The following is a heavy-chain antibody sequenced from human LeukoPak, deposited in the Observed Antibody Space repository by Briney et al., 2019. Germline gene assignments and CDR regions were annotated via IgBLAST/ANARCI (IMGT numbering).Heavy chain of an antibody. D-gene: IGHD3-10*01. CDR3: GSFRAHEHHYFDY. J-gene: IGHJ4*02. CDR2: YYYSGSS. CDR1: GGSISSCNYY. Sequence: SETLSLTCTVSGGSISSCNYYWGWLRQPPGKGLEGIANYYYSGSSYYNPSPTSRVTITVEASKNHFSLKMISVTAADTAVYHCGSFRAHEHHYFDYWGQGTLVTVSS. V-gene: IGHV4-39*02.